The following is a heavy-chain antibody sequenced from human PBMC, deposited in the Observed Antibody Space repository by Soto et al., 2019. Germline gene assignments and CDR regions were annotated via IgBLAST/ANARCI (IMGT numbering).Heavy chain of an antibody. CDR3: ARRPHRAFDI. V-gene: IGHV4-39*01. Sequence: PPETLSLPGTVSGGSIRSSSYYWGWIRQPPGKGLEWIGSIYYSGSTYYNPSLKSRVTISVDTSKNQFSLKLSSVTAADTAVYYCARRPHRAFDIWGQGTMVT. CDR2: IYYSGST. CDR1: GGSIRSSSYY. J-gene: IGHJ3*02.